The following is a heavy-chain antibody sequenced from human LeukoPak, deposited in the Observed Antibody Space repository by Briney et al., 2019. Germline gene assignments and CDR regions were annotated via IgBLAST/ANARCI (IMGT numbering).Heavy chain of an antibody. V-gene: IGHV3-7*01. Sequence: GGSLRLSCAASGFTFSSYWMSWVRQAPGKGLEWVANIKQDGSEKYYVDSVKGRFTISRDNAKNSLYLQMNSLRAEDTAVYYCARVRNYDILTGYYMFDYWGQGTLVTVSS. CDR3: ARVRNYDILTGYYMFDY. CDR1: GFTFSSYW. J-gene: IGHJ4*02. D-gene: IGHD3-9*01. CDR2: IKQDGSEK.